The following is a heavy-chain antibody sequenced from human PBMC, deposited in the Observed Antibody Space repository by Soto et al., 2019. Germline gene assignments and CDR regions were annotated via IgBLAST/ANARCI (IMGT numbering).Heavy chain of an antibody. V-gene: IGHV4-4*02. Sequence: SETLSLTCAVSGVSISSSYWWTWVRQPPGKGLEWIGEIYHSGSTKYNPSLNSRVTISVDRPKNQFSLKMNFVTAADTAVYFCVRVPVEGPGEVTHFGMDVWGQGTTVTVSS. J-gene: IGHJ6*02. D-gene: IGHD4-4*01. CDR1: GVSISSSYW. CDR2: IYHSGST. CDR3: VRVPVEGPGEVTHFGMDV.